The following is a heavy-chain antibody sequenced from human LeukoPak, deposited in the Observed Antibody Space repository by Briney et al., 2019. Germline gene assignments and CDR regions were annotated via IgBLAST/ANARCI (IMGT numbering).Heavy chain of an antibody. J-gene: IGHJ4*02. D-gene: IGHD3-22*01. V-gene: IGHV1-2*02. CDR2: INPNSGGT. Sequence: GASVKVSCKASGYTFTGYYMHWVRQAPGQGLEWMGWINPNSGGTIYAQKFQGRVTMTEDTSTDTAYMELSSLRSEDTAVYYCATLPYYYDSSGRPYYFDYWGQGTLVTVSS. CDR3: ATLPYYYDSSGRPYYFDY. CDR1: GYTFTGYY.